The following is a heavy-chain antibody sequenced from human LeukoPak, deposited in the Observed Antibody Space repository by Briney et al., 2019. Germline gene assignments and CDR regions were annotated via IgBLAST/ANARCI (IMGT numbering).Heavy chain of an antibody. CDR3: ARTHYRDYDFWSGYYSPGHFDY. D-gene: IGHD3-3*01. V-gene: IGHV4-34*01. CDR2: INHSGST. J-gene: IGHJ4*02. CDR1: GGSFSGYY. Sequence: SETLSLTCAVYGGSFSGYYWSWIRQPPGKGLEWIGEINHSGSTNYNPSLKSRVTILVDTSKNQFSLKLSSVTAADTAVYYCARTHYRDYDFWSGYYSPGHFDYWGQGTLVTVSS.